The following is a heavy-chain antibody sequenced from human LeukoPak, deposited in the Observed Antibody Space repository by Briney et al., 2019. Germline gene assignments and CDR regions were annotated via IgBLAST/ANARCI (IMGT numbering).Heavy chain of an antibody. CDR3: ARGGAYYDSSGYSSY. J-gene: IGHJ4*02. D-gene: IGHD3-22*01. CDR1: GYTFTGYY. Sequence: ASVKVSCKASGYTFTGYYMHWVRQAPGQGLEWMGWINPNSGGTNYAQKFQGRVTMTRDTSTSTAYMELSRLRSDDTAVYYCARGGAYYDSSGYSSYWGQGTLVTVSS. V-gene: IGHV1-2*02. CDR2: INPNSGGT.